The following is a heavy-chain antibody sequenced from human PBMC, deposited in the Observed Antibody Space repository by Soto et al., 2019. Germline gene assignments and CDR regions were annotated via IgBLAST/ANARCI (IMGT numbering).Heavy chain of an antibody. D-gene: IGHD1-26*01. CDR2: VYFGGRT. Sequence: PSETLSLTCTVSGGSISSSSYRWGWIRQPPGKGLEWIGSVYFGGRTHYNSSLKSRVTISVDTSKNQFYLNLRSVTAADTAVYYCARRRDVGSSLGDYYYGMDVWGQGTTVTVSS. CDR3: ARRRDVGSSLGDYYYGMDV. V-gene: IGHV4-39*01. J-gene: IGHJ6*02. CDR1: GGSISSSSYR.